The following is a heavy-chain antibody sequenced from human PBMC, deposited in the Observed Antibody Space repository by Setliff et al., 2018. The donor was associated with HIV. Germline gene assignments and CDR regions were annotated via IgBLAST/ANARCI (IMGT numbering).Heavy chain of an antibody. D-gene: IGHD3-10*02. CDR3: ARSGSYVGPIQH. V-gene: IGHV4-4*07. CDR1: GGSLSSYY. J-gene: IGHJ1*01. CDR2: IYSSGST. Sequence: SETLSLTCTVSGGSLSSYYWSWIRQPAGKGLEWIGRIYSSGSTNYNPSLKSRLTMSVGTSKNQFSLKLTSVTAADTAAYYCARSGSYVGPIQHWGQGTLVTVSS.